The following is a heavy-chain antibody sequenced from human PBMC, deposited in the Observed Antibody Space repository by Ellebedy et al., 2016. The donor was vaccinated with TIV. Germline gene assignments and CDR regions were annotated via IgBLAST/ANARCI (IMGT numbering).Heavy chain of an antibody. CDR1: GGSISSGHYY. D-gene: IGHD3-16*01. CDR3: ARSPAGATPLGD. V-gene: IGHV4-30-4*01. CDR2: NFYSANT. Sequence: MPSETLSLTCTVSGGSISSGHYYWNWIRQSPGKGLEWIGYNFYSANTYYNPSLKSRVSISVDPSKNQFSLKLTSVTAADTAMYYCARSPAGATPLGDWGQGTLVTVSS. J-gene: IGHJ4*02.